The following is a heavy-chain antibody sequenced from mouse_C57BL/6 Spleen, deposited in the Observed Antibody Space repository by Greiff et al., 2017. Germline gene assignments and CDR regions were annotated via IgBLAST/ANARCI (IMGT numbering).Heavy chain of an antibody. J-gene: IGHJ4*01. Sequence: QVQLQQPGAELVKPGASVKLSCKASGYTFTSYWMHWVKQRPGQGLEWIGMIHPNSGSTNYNEKFKSKATLTVDKSSSTAYMQLSSLTSEDSAVYYCARPDGDYAMDYWGQGTSVTVSS. V-gene: IGHV1-64*01. CDR3: ARPDGDYAMDY. CDR2: IHPNSGST. CDR1: GYTFTSYW.